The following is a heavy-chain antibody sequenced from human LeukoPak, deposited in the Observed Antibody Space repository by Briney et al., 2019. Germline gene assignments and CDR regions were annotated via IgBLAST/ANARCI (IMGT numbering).Heavy chain of an antibody. D-gene: IGHD3-22*01. J-gene: IGHJ4*02. CDR3: AKEPLVIVVATFDY. V-gene: IGHV3-21*04. Sequence: PGGSLRLSCAASGFTFSSYSMNWVRQAPGKGLEWVSSISSSSSYIYYADSVKGRFAISRDNAKNSLYLQMNSLRAEDTAVYYCAKEPLVIVVATFDYWGQGTLVTVSS. CDR2: ISSSSSYI. CDR1: GFTFSSYS.